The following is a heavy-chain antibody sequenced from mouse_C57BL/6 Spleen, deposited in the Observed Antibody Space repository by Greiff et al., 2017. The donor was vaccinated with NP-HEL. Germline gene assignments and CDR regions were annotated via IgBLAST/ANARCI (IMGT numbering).Heavy chain of an antibody. J-gene: IGHJ3*01. CDR3: ARDSSGLAWFAY. CDR2: IHPNSGST. CDR1: GYTFTSYW. D-gene: IGHD3-2*02. Sequence: QVQLKQPGAELVKPGASVKLSCKASGYTFTSYWMHWVKQRPGQGLEWIGMIHPNSGSTNYNEKFKSKATLTVDKSSSTAYMQLSSLTSEDSAVYYCARDSSGLAWFAYWGQGTLVTVSA. V-gene: IGHV1-64*01.